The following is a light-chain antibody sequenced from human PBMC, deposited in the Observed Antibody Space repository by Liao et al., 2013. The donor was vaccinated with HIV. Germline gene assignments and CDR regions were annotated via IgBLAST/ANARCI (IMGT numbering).Light chain of an antibody. V-gene: IGLV3-21*04. Sequence: SYVLTQPPSVSVAPGKTATITCGGNNIGSNSVHWYQQKPGQAPVLVIYYDNDRPSGIPERFSGSNSGNTATLTISRVEGGDEADYYCQVWDSSGDHPRVFGTGTTVTVL. CDR3: QVWDSSGDHPRV. J-gene: IGLJ1*01. CDR2: YDN. CDR1: NIGSNS.